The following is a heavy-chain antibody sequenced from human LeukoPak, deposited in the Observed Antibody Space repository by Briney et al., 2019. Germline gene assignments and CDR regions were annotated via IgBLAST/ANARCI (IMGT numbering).Heavy chain of an antibody. Sequence: GGSLRLSCAASGFTFSSYAMSWVRQAPGKGLEWVSAISGSGGSTYYADSVKGRFTISGDNSKNTLCLQMNSLRAEDTAVYYCAKTCSSTSCYFDWGQGTLVTVSS. J-gene: IGHJ4*02. CDR3: AKTCSSTSCYFD. V-gene: IGHV3-23*01. CDR2: ISGSGGST. CDR1: GFTFSSYA. D-gene: IGHD2-2*01.